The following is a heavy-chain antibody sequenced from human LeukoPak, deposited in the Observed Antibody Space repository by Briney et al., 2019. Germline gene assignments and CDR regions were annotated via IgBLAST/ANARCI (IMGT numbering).Heavy chain of an antibody. CDR1: GYTFTSYG. D-gene: IGHD3-9*01. CDR3: ARDQFGWLRYFDL. Sequence: SVKVSCKASGYTFTSYGISWVRQAPGQGLEWMGGIIPIFGTANYAQKFQGRVTITADESTSTAYMELSSLRSEDTAVYYCARDQFGWLRYFDLWGRGTLVTVSS. V-gene: IGHV1-69*13. CDR2: IIPIFGTA. J-gene: IGHJ2*01.